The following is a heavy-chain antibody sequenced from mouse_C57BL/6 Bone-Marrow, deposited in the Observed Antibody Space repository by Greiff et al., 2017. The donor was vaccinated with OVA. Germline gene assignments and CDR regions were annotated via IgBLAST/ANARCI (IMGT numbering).Heavy chain of an antibody. D-gene: IGHD2-4*01. CDR1: GFSLTSYG. Sequence: VQGVESGPGLVAPSQSLSITCTVSGFSLTSYGVSWVRQPPGKGLEWLGVIWGDGSTNYHSALISRLSISKDNSKSQVFLKLNSLQTDDTATYYCAKPAFYYDYDGTPGFAYWGQGTLVTVSA. J-gene: IGHJ3*01. CDR3: AKPAFYYDYDGTPGFAY. V-gene: IGHV2-3*01. CDR2: IWGDGST.